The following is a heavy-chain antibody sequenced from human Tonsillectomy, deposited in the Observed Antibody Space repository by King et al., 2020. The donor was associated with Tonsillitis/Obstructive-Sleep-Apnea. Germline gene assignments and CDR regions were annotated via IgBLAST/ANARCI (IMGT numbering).Heavy chain of an antibody. CDR2: ISWNSGII. J-gene: IGHJ4*02. CDR1: GFTFDDYA. Sequence: VQLVESGGGLVQPGRSLRLSCAASGFTFDDYAMHWVRHAPGKGLEWVSGISWNSGIILYADSVNGRFTISRDNAKNLLYLQMNSLGAEDTAFYYCIKVGRQYCSTCSCQFDYWGQGTLVAVSS. CDR3: IKVGRQYCSTCSCQFDY. V-gene: IGHV3-9*01. D-gene: IGHD2-2*01.